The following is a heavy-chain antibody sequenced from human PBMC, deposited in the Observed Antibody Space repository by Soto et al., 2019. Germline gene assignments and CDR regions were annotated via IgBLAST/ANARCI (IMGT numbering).Heavy chain of an antibody. CDR1: GGTFSDLA. V-gene: IGHV1-69*01. D-gene: IGHD5-12*01. CDR3: ASERVAEMATGGYFDN. CDR2: IVPLFGTP. Sequence: QVHLVQSGAEVKQPGSSVKVSCKTSGGTFSDLAFSWVRQAPRQGLEWVGGIVPLFGTPDYAQKFQGRVTINADESSSTVYMELRSLRSEDTAVYYCASERVAEMATGGYFDNWGQGTLVTVSS. J-gene: IGHJ4*02.